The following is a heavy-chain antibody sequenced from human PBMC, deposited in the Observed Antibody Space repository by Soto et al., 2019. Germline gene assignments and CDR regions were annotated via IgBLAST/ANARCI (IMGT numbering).Heavy chain of an antibody. V-gene: IGHV1-69*02. Sequence: SVKVSCKASGGTFSSYTISWVRQAPGQGLEWMGRIIPILGIANYAQKFQGRVTITADKSTSTAYMELSSLRSEDTAVYYCARGTATKSRSDSYYMDVSGKGTTVTVSS. D-gene: IGHD1-7*01. CDR3: ARGTATKSRSDSYYMDV. CDR1: GGTFSSYT. J-gene: IGHJ6*03. CDR2: IIPILGIA.